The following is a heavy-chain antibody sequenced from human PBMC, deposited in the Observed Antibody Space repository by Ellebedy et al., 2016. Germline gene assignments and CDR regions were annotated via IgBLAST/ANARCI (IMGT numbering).Heavy chain of an antibody. D-gene: IGHD5-18*01. CDR2: INHSGST. J-gene: IGHJ6*02. CDR3: ARGRTAIRGGNKRGMDV. Sequence: SETLSLTCAVYGGSFSGYYWSWIRQPPGKGLEWIGEINHSGSTNYNPSLKSRVTISVDTSKNQFSLKLRSVTAADTAVYYCARGRTAIRGGNKRGMDVWGQGTTVTVSS. V-gene: IGHV4-34*01. CDR1: GGSFSGYY.